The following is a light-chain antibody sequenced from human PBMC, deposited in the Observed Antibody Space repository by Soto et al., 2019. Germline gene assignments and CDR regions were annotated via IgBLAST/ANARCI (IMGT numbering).Light chain of an antibody. CDR3: QPYCRSPWT. J-gene: IGKJ1*01. CDR2: GAS. Sequence: EIVLTQSPGTLSLSPGERATLSCRASQSVSSSYLAWYQQKPGQAPRLLIYGASSRDTGIPDRFSGSGSGTDFTLTSSRLEPDDLAVYDCQPYCRSPWTFGQGTKVEIK. V-gene: IGKV3-20*01. CDR1: QSVSSSY.